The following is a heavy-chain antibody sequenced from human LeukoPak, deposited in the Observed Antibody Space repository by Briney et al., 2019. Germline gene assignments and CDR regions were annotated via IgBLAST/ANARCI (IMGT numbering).Heavy chain of an antibody. CDR1: GGSISSYY. D-gene: IGHD4-17*01. CDR3: TYGGYHDY. V-gene: IGHV4-34*01. Sequence: SETLSLTCTVSGGSISSYYWSWIRQPPGKGLEWIGEINHSGSTNYNPSLKSRVTISVDTSKNQFSLKLSSVTAADTAVYYCTYGGYHDYWGQGTLVTVSS. J-gene: IGHJ4*02. CDR2: INHSGST.